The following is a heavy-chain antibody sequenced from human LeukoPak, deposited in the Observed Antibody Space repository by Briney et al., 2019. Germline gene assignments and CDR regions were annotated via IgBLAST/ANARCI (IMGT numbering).Heavy chain of an antibody. CDR1: GFNFNMFA. J-gene: IGHJ4*02. Sequence: GGSLRLSCTARGFNFNMFAMNWVRQAPGQGLEWVSGLSSGGGTTNYADSVKGGFTISRDKSKDMVFLQMNSLRPEDTAVYYCAKEQRIRHCSEGVCMEGYYFDYWGQGSLVTVSS. CDR3: AKEQRIRHCSEGVCMEGYYFDY. D-gene: IGHD2-8*01. CDR2: LSSGGGTT. V-gene: IGHV3-23*01.